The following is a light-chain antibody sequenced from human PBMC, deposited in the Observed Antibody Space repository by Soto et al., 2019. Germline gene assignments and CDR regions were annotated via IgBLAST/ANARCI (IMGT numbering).Light chain of an antibody. CDR3: QQYNKWPLT. V-gene: IGKV3-15*01. CDR1: QSVSID. Sequence: RSCRASQSVSIDLAWYQQTPGQAPRLLIYGASTRATGVPARFSGSASGTQFTLTISSLQSEDFTVYYCQQYNKWPLTFGQGTKVDIK. J-gene: IGKJ1*01. CDR2: GAS.